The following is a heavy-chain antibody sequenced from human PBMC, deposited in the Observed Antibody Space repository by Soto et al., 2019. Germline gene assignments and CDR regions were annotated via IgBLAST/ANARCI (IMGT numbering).Heavy chain of an antibody. CDR1: GYTFTSYG. CDR2: ISAYNGNT. J-gene: IGHJ1*01. CDR3: ARDERYYDFWSGYYTPYFQH. Sequence: ASVKVSCNASGYTFTSYGISWVRQAPGQGLEWMGWISAYNGNTNYAQKLQGRVTMTTDTSTSTAYMELRSLRSDDTAVYYCARDERYYDFWSGYYTPYFQHCGQGTLVTVSS. V-gene: IGHV1-18*01. D-gene: IGHD3-3*01.